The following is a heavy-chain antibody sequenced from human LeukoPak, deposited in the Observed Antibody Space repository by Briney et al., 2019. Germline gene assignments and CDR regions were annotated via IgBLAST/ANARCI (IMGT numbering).Heavy chain of an antibody. CDR2: MSSGGTTK. CDR3: ARDMLGFAYFDL. J-gene: IGHJ2*01. D-gene: IGHD3-10*02. Sequence: GGSLRLSCAASGFTFSSHEMNWVRQAPGKGLEWVSYMSSGGTTKYYADSVKGRFTISRDNGKNSLYLQMNSLRAEDTAVYYCARDMLGFAYFDLWGRGTLVTVSS. CDR1: GFTFSSHE. V-gene: IGHV3-48*03.